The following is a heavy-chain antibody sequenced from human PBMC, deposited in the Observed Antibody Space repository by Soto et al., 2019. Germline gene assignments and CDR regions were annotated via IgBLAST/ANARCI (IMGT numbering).Heavy chain of an antibody. CDR1: GFTFSSYS. CDR3: ARDAAQYCSSTSCSYGMDV. J-gene: IGHJ6*02. V-gene: IGHV3-48*01. Sequence: PGGSLRLSCAASGFTFSSYSMNWVRQAPGKGLEWVSYISSSSSTIYYADSVKGRFTISRDNAKNSLYLQMNSLRAEDTAVYYCARDAAQYCSSTSCSYGMDVWGQGTTVTVSS. D-gene: IGHD2-2*01. CDR2: ISSSSSTI.